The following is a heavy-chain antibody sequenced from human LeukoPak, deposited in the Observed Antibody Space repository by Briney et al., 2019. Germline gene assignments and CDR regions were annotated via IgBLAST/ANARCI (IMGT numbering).Heavy chain of an antibody. Sequence: GGSLRLSCAASGFTVSSNYMSWVRQAPGKGLEWVSVIYSGGSTYYADSVKSRFTISRDNSKNTLYLQMNSLRAEDTAVYYCASYSYCSSTSCYWGHFDYWGQGTLVTVSS. CDR2: IYSGGST. CDR3: ASYSYCSSTSCYWGHFDY. D-gene: IGHD2-2*01. V-gene: IGHV3-53*01. CDR1: GFTVSSNY. J-gene: IGHJ4*02.